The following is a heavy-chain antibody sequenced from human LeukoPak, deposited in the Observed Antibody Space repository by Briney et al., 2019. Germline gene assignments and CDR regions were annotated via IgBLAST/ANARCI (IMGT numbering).Heavy chain of an antibody. CDR2: ISGSGGST. CDR1: GFTFRNYA. Sequence: GGSLRLSCAAYGFTFRNYAMSWVRQAPGKGLEWVSVISGSGGSTDYADSVKGRFTISRDNSENTLYLQMNSLRAEDTAVYYCANEGWLQFSDYWGQGTLVTVSS. V-gene: IGHV3-23*01. J-gene: IGHJ4*02. D-gene: IGHD5-24*01. CDR3: ANEGWLQFSDY.